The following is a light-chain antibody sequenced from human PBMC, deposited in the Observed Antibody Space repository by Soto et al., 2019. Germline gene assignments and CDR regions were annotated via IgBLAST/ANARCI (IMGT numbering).Light chain of an antibody. CDR3: QQYNNWPRT. CDR1: QSVSSSY. Sequence: EIVLTQSPGTLSLSSGERATLSCRASQSVSSSYLAWYQQKPGQAPRLLVYATSSRATGIPDRFSGSGSGTEFTLTISSLQSEDFAVYYCQQYNNWPRTFGQGTKVEIK. J-gene: IGKJ1*01. V-gene: IGKV3-20*01. CDR2: ATS.